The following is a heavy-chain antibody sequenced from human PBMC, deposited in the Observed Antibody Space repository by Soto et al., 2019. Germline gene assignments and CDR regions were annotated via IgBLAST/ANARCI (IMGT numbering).Heavy chain of an antibody. D-gene: IGHD2-8*01. CDR3: AKDPKCCTIGSHFLDNWSEH. J-gene: IGHJ5*02. CDR1: GFTFSNYG. Sequence: GGSLRLSCAASGFTFSNYGMHWVRQTPGKGLEWVAVISYDGSHEFYTDSVKGRFTISRDNSKNTLYLQMNSLKTEDTAMYYCAKDPKCCTIGSHFLDNWSEHWGQGTLVSVSS. CDR2: ISYDGSHE. V-gene: IGHV3-30*18.